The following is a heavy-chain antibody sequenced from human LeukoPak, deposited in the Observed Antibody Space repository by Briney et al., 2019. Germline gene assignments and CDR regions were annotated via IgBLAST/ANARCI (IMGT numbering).Heavy chain of an antibody. Sequence: SETLSLTCAVCGGSFSGYYWSWIRQPPGKGLEWIGEINHSGSTNYNPSLKSRVTISVDTSKNQFSLKLSSVTAADTAVYYCARAEYYYDSSGYYYPVSYYFDYWGQGTLVTVSS. CDR1: GGSFSGYY. D-gene: IGHD3-22*01. CDR3: ARAEYYYDSSGYYYPVSYYFDY. J-gene: IGHJ4*02. CDR2: INHSGST. V-gene: IGHV4-34*01.